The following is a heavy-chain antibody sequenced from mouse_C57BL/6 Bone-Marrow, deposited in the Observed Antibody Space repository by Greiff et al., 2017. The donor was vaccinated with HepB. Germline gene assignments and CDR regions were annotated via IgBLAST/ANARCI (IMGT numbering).Heavy chain of an antibody. CDR2: IYPGDGDT. J-gene: IGHJ4*01. V-gene: IGHV1-82*01. D-gene: IGHD1-1*01. CDR1: GYAFSSSW. CDR3: APTVVADYYAMDY. Sequence: VQLVESGPELVKPGASVKISCKASGYAFSSSWMNWVKQRPGKGLEWIGRIYPGDGDTNYNGKFKGKATLTADKSSSTAYMQLSSLTSEDSAVYFCAPTVVADYYAMDYWGQGTSVTVSS.